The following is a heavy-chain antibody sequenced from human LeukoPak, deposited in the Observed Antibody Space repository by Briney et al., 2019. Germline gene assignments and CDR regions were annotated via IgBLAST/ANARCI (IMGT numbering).Heavy chain of an antibody. CDR2: INPSGNST. J-gene: IGHJ5*02. Sequence: ASVKVSCKASGYTFTSYYMHWVRQAPGQGLEWMGIINPSGNSTNYAHNFQGRVTMTRDTSTSTVYMDLSSLRSEDTAVYYCARDSSKGRVVTPWGQGTLVTVSS. CDR3: ARDSSKGRVVTP. D-gene: IGHD4-23*01. V-gene: IGHV1-46*03. CDR1: GYTFTSYY.